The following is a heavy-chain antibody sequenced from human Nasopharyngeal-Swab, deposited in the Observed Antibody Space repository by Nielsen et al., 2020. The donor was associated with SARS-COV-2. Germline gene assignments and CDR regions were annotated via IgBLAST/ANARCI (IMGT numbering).Heavy chain of an antibody. Sequence: SVKVSCKASGGTFSSYGINWVRQAPGQGLEWMGRIIPMFGSTTYAQKFQDRVTFTADASTTTAYMKLTSLRSEDTAVYYCARDPNFGSSPSNWFDPWGQGSLVTVSS. CDR1: GGTFSSYG. CDR2: IIPMFGST. J-gene: IGHJ5*02. V-gene: IGHV1-69*13. CDR3: ARDPNFGSSPSNWFDP. D-gene: IGHD6-6*01.